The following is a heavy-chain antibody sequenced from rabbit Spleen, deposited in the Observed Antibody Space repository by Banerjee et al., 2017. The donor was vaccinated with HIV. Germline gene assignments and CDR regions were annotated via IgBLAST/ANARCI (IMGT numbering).Heavy chain of an antibody. CDR3: AMSYPGSSYGFNL. J-gene: IGHJ4*01. Sequence: QSLEESGGDLVKPGASLTLTCTASGFDLSWHYYMCWVRQAPGKGLEWIACIYSGSSGSTYYASWAKGRFTISKTSSTTVTLQMTRLTAADTATYFCAMSYPGSSYGFNLWGQGTLVTVS. V-gene: IGHV1S40*01. CDR2: IYSGSSGST. D-gene: IGHD8-1*01. CDR1: GFDLSWHYY.